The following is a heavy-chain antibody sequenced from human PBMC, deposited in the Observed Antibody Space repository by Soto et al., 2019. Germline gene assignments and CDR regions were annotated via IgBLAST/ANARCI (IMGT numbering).Heavy chain of an antibody. CDR2: INAGNGNT. Sequence: QVPLVQSGAEVKKPGASVKVSCKASGYTFTSYAMHWVRQAPGQRLEWMGWINAGNGNTKYSQKFQGRVTITRDTSASTAYMELSSLRSEDTAVYYCARDVRFLEWLYDYWGQGTLVTVSS. CDR1: GYTFTSYA. J-gene: IGHJ4*02. CDR3: ARDVRFLEWLYDY. D-gene: IGHD3-3*01. V-gene: IGHV1-3*01.